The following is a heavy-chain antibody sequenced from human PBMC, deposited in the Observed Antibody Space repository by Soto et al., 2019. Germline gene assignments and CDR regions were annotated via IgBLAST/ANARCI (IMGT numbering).Heavy chain of an antibody. J-gene: IGHJ4*02. CDR2: INHSGST. V-gene: IGHV4-39*01. Sequence: QLQLQESGPGLVRPSETLSLTCTVSGVSIFSHSYYWGWIRQAPGKVLEWIATINHSGSTYHNPSLKSRVTMSVDTSKNQFSLNLSSVTAADTAVYYWARRYAPRYSIGNNHFDLWGQGTLITVSS. CDR3: ARRYAPRYSIGNNHFDL. D-gene: IGHD5-12*01. CDR1: GVSIFSHSYY.